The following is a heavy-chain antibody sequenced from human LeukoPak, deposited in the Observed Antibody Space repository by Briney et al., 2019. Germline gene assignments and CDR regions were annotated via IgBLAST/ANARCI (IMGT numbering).Heavy chain of an antibody. J-gene: IGHJ4*02. CDR3: ARQTGSGLFSLP. V-gene: IGHV4-34*01. CDR2: INHSGST. Sequence: KPSEALYLTRAGYGGAFSGYDWSWIGEPPGKGLEWIGEINHSGSTNYNPSLKSRVTISVDTSKNQFSLKLSSVTAADTAVYYCARQTGSGLFSLPGGQGTLVTVSS. D-gene: IGHD3-10*01. CDR1: GGAFSGYD.